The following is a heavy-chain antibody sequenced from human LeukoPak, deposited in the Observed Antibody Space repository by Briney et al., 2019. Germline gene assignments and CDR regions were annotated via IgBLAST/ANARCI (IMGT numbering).Heavy chain of an antibody. Sequence: GGSLRLSCAASGFTFSSYGMHWVRQAPGKGLEWVAFIRYDGSNKYYADSVKGRFTISRDNSKNALYLQMNSLRAEDTDVYYCAKDLGSSWEFDYWGQGTLVTVSS. J-gene: IGHJ4*02. V-gene: IGHV3-30*02. CDR3: AKDLGSSWEFDY. CDR2: IRYDGSNK. D-gene: IGHD6-6*01. CDR1: GFTFSSYG.